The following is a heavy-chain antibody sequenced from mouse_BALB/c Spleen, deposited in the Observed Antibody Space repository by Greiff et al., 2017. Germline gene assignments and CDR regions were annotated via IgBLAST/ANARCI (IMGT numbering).Heavy chain of an antibody. Sequence: VQLQQSGAELVKPGASVKLSCTASGFNIKDTYMHWVKQRPEQGLEWIGRIDPANGNTKYDPKFQGKATITADTSSNTAYLQLSSLTSEDTAVYYWARWSTGVAPYAMDYWGQGTSVTVSS. J-gene: IGHJ4*01. CDR3: ARWSTGVAPYAMDY. CDR2: IDPANGNT. D-gene: IGHD1-1*01. V-gene: IGHV14-3*02. CDR1: GFNIKDTY.